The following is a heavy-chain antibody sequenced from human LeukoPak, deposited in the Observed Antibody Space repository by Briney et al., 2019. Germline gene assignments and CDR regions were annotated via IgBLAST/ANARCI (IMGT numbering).Heavy chain of an antibody. V-gene: IGHV3-21*01. CDR3: ARAGDYYDSSGYQYYFDY. Sequence: GGSLRLSCAASGFTFSSYSMNWVRQAPGKGLEWVSSISSSSSYIYYADSVKGRFTVSRDNAKNSLYLQMNSLRAEDTAVYYCARAGDYYDSSGYQYYFDYWGQGTLVTVSS. CDR1: GFTFSSYS. D-gene: IGHD3-22*01. CDR2: ISSSSSYI. J-gene: IGHJ4*02.